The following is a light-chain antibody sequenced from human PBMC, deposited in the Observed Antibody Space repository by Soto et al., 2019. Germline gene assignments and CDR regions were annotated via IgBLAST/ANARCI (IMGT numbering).Light chain of an antibody. CDR1: QSISSNH. CDR3: QQYGRSPA. CDR2: GTS. J-gene: IGKJ4*01. V-gene: IGKV3-20*01. Sequence: EIVLTQSPGTLSVSPGERATLSCRASQSISSNHLAWYQQKPGQAPRLLIYGTSNRATGIPDRFSGSGSGTDFTLTISRLEPEDSAIYYCQQYGRSPAFGGGTKVEIK.